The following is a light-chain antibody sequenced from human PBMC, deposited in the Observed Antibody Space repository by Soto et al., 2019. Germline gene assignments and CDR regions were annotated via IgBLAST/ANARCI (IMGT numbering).Light chain of an antibody. V-gene: IGLV1-40*01. Sequence: QSVLTQPPSVSGAPGQRVTISCTGTSSNIGAGFDVHWYQKVPGTAPKLLIFDNTNRPSGVSDRFSASRSGTSASLALTGLQAGDEADYFCQSSDSSRSGSVVFGGGTKLTVL. CDR2: DNT. CDR1: SSNIGAGFD. CDR3: QSSDSSRSGSVV. J-gene: IGLJ2*01.